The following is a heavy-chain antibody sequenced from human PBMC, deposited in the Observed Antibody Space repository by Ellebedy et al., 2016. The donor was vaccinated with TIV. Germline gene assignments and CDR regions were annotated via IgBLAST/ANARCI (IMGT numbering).Heavy chain of an antibody. CDR1: GFSFSVYD. CDR3: PYSSGWYKFDD. J-gene: IGHJ4*02. D-gene: IGHD6-19*01. Sequence: GESLKISCSASGFSFSVYDMHWVRQAPGKGLEWVAVISNDGKYTHYADSAKGRFTVSRDNSWNMVYLQMNSLRPEDTAVYYCPYSSGWYKFDDWGQGTLVTVSS. CDR2: ISNDGKYT. V-gene: IGHV3-30*04.